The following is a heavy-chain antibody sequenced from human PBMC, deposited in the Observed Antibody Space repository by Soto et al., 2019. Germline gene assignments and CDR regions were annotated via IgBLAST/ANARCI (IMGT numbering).Heavy chain of an antibody. CDR3: ARHRFSSGSAYFDY. J-gene: IGHJ4*02. CDR1: VYIFPDYF. V-gene: IGHV1-2*02. CDR2: IDPGSGAT. D-gene: IGHD3-22*01. Sequence: ASLQVSRPASVYIFPDYFVHRVRQAPGQGLEWMGSIDPGSGATDSAQKFQARVTMATDTSINTAYMELSRLRSDDTAAYYCARHRFSSGSAYFDYWGQGTLVTVAA.